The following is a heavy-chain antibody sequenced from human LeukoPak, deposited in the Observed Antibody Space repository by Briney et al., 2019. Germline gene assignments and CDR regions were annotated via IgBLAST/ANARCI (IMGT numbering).Heavy chain of an antibody. CDR2: ITNSGGTT. J-gene: IGHJ5*02. V-gene: IGHV3-23*01. D-gene: IGHD3-10*01. Sequence: GSLRLSCAASGFIFSNYAMSWVRQAPGKGLEWVPAITNSGGTTYYADSVKGRFTISRDNSKNTLYLQMNSLRAEDTAVYYCAKFLGVSVWYGISGPWGQGTLVTVSS. CDR3: AKFLGVSVWYGISGP. CDR1: GFIFSNYA.